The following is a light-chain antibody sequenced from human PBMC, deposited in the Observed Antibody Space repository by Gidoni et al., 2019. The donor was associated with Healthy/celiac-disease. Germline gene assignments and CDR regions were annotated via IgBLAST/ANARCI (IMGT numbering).Light chain of an antibody. CDR2: AAS. J-gene: IGKJ3*01. CDR3: QKYNSAP. V-gene: IGKV1-27*01. Sequence: DIQMTQSPCSLSASVGDRVTSTCRAIQRISNYLAWYQQKPGKVPKLLIYAASTLQSVVPSRFSVSGSGTDFTLTIISLQPEAVATYYCQKYNSAPFGPGTKVDIK. CDR1: QRISNY.